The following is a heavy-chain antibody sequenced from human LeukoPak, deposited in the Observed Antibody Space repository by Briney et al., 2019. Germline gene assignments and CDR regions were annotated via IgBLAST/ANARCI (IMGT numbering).Heavy chain of an antibody. D-gene: IGHD2-21*02. CDR3: ARVHAYCGGDCYSAAFDI. CDR2: IWYDGSNK. V-gene: IGHV3-33*01. Sequence: PGGSLRLSCAASGFTFSSYGMHWVRQAPGKGLEGVADIWYDGSNKYYADPVKGRFTISRDNSKNTLYLQMHSLRVEDTAVYYCARVHAYCGGDCYSAAFDIWGQGTMVTVSS. CDR1: GFTFSSYG. J-gene: IGHJ3*02.